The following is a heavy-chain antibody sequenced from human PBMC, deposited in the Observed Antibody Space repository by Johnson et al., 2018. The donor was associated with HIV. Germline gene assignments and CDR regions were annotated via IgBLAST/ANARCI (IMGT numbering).Heavy chain of an antibody. CDR2: ISYDGSNK. CDR3: AKVETAMVNAFDI. V-gene: IGHV3-30-3*01. J-gene: IGHJ3*02. D-gene: IGHD5-18*01. Sequence: QVQLVESGGGVVQPGRSLRLSCAASGFTFSSYAMHWVRQAPGKGLEWVAVISYDGSNKYYADSVKGRFTISRDNSKNTLYLKMNSLRAEDTAVYYCAKVETAMVNAFDIWGQGTMVTVSS. CDR1: GFTFSSYA.